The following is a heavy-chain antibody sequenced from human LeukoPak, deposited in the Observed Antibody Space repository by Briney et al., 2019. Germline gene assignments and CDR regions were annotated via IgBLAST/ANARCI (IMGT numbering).Heavy chain of an antibody. J-gene: IGHJ2*01. V-gene: IGHV3-23*01. CDR3: AKDPNWDSYWYFDL. CDR1: GFAFSSYA. D-gene: IGHD7-27*01. CDR2: ISGSGGST. Sequence: GGSLRLSCAASGFAFSSYAMSLVRQAPGKGLEWVSAISGSGGSTYYADSVKGRFTISRDNSKNTLYLQMNSLRAEDTAVYYCAKDPNWDSYWYFDLWGRGTLVTVSS.